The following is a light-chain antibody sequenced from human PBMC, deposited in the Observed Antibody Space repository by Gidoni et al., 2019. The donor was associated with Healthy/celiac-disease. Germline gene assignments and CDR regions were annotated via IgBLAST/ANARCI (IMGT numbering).Light chain of an antibody. CDR2: DAS. V-gene: IGKV3-11*01. J-gene: IGKJ4*01. CDR1: QSVSSY. CDR3: QQRSNWPSALT. Sequence: EIVLTQSPATLSLSPGERATLSCRASQSVSSYLAWYQQKPDQAPRLLIYDASNRATGIPARFSGSGSGTDFTLTISSLEPEDVAVYYCQQRSNWPSALTFGGGTKVEIK.